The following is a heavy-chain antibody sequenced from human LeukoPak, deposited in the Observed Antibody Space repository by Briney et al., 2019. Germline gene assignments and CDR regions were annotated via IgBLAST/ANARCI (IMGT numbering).Heavy chain of an antibody. Sequence: ASVKVSCKASGYTFTRYYMHWVRQAPGQGLEWMGIINPSGGSTSYAQKFQGRVTMTRDMSTSTVYMELSSLRSEDTAVYYCARDYGGNPSLFDYWGQGTLVTVSS. D-gene: IGHD4-23*01. CDR1: GYTFTRYY. J-gene: IGHJ4*02. CDR3: ARDYGGNPSLFDY. CDR2: INPSGGST. V-gene: IGHV1-46*01.